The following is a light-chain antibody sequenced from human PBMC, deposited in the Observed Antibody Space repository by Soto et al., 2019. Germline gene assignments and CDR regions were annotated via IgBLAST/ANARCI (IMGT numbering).Light chain of an antibody. Sequence: EIQMTQSTSPLSASVGDRVTISCRASQSISTYLNWYQQKPGKAPKLLVYAASILQSGVSSRFSGSGSGTDFTLTISSLQPEDFASYYCQQSYSTPLTFGGGTKVDI. V-gene: IGKV1-39*01. CDR2: AAS. CDR3: QQSYSTPLT. CDR1: QSISTY. J-gene: IGKJ4*01.